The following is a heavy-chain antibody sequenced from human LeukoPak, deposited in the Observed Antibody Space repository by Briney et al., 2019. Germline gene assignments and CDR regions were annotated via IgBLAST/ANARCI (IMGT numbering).Heavy chain of an antibody. D-gene: IGHD3-22*01. Sequence: RPSETLSLTCTVSGGSISSYCWSWIRQPPGKGLEWIACISYSGSTKYNPSLKSRVTISVDTSKNQLSLKLSSVTAADTAVYYCAREPGFDSSGYLNWFDPWGQGTLVTVSS. CDR1: GGSISSYC. V-gene: IGHV4-59*01. CDR2: ISYSGST. CDR3: AREPGFDSSGYLNWFDP. J-gene: IGHJ5*02.